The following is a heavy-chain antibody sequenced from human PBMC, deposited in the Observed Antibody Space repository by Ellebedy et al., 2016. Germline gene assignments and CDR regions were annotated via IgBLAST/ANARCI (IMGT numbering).Heavy chain of an antibody. J-gene: IGHJ4*02. CDR1: GYTFTGYG. Sequence: ASVKVSCKASGYTFTGYGISWVRQAPGQGLEWMGWISAYNGNTNYAQKLQGRVTMTTDTSTSTAYMELSSLRSEDTAVYYCARGKRTFLWSDYWGQGTLVTVSS. CDR2: ISAYNGNT. D-gene: IGHD2-21*01. CDR3: ARGKRTFLWSDY. V-gene: IGHV1-18*04.